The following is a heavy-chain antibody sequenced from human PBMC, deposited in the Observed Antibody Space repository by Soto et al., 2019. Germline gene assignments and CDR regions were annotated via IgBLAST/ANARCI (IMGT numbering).Heavy chain of an antibody. CDR3: AKVSDCGGDCYSGPIDY. V-gene: IGHV3-23*01. CDR1: GFTFSSYA. D-gene: IGHD2-21*02. Sequence: PGGSLRLSCAASGFTFSSYAMSWVRQAPGKGLEWVSAISGSGGSTYYADSVKGRFTISRDNSKNTLYLQMNSLRAEDTAVYYCAKVSDCGGDCYSGPIDYWGQGTLVTVSS. CDR2: ISGSGGST. J-gene: IGHJ4*02.